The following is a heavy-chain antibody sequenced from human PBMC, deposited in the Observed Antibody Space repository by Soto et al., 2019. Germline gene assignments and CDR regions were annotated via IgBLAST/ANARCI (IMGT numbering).Heavy chain of an antibody. V-gene: IGHV4-4*07. CDR3: ARDQYSSTWGSYYYYGMEV. CDR1: VCSIISYY. D-gene: IGHD6-13*01. CDR2: IYTSGST. J-gene: IGHJ6*01. Sequence: SSTXSLTCTVGVCSIISYYLGLVGQPAGKGLEWIGSIYTSGSTNYNPSLKSRVTMSVDTSKNQFSLKLSSVTAADTAVYYCARDQYSSTWGSYYYYGMEVWGQRTTV.